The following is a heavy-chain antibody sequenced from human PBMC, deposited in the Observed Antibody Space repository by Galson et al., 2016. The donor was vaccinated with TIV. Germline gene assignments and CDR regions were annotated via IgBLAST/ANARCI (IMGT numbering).Heavy chain of an antibody. V-gene: IGHV3-7*03. J-gene: IGHJ4*02. CDR1: GFTFSRHW. CDR3: AKEGGGYYYHPRTTFALDS. Sequence: SLRLSCAASGFTFSRHWMSWVRQAPGKGLEWVANIKQDGDYKYYVDSVKGRFSISRDNSRNTLYLQLTGLRGEDTATYFCAKEGGGYYYHPRTTFALDSWGQGTLVTVSS. CDR2: IKQDGDYK. D-gene: IGHD3-22*01.